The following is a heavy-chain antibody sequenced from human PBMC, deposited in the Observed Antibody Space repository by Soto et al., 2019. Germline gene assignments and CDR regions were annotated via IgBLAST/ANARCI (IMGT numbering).Heavy chain of an antibody. V-gene: IGHV3-23*01. J-gene: IGHJ4*02. CDR2: LSAGGST. CDR1: GLTLSSSA. Sequence: GGSLRLSCAVSGLTLSSSAMTWVRQAAGKGLEWVSTLSAGGSTYYAASVKGRFTISRNSSENSLYLQMGSLKAEHTAVYFCAKVRGSGGIVTGTPDSWGPGTQVTVSS. D-gene: IGHD3-9*01. CDR3: AKVRGSGGIVTGTPDS.